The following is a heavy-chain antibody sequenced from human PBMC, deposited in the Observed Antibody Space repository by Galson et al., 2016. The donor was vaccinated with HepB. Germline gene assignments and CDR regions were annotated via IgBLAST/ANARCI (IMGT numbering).Heavy chain of an antibody. CDR2: IFHSGST. CDR1: GGSVSSNYW. CDR3: AIFDLGYCSGGSCSH. D-gene: IGHD2-15*01. V-gene: IGHV4-4*02. J-gene: IGHJ4*02. Sequence: ETLSLTCAVSGGSVSSNYWWTWVRQPPGQGLEWIGEIFHSGSTNYNPSLKSRVTISLDKSKYQFSLKLTSVTAADTAVYYCAIFDLGYCSGGSCSHWGQGILVTVSS.